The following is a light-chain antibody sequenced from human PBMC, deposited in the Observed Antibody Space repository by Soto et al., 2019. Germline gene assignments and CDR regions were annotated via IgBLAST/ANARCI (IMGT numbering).Light chain of an antibody. J-gene: IGLJ2*01. CDR1: SGHNSYA. CDR2: VNSDGSH. Sequence: QLVLTQSPSASASLGASVKLTCTLSSGHNSYAIAWHQQQPEKGPRYLMKVNSDGSHTKGDGIPDRFSGSSSGAERYLTISSLQSEDEADYYCQTWGTGIGIFGGGTKLTVL. CDR3: QTWGTGIGI. V-gene: IGLV4-69*01.